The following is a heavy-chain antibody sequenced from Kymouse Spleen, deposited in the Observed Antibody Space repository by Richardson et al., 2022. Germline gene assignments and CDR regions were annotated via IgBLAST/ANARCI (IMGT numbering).Heavy chain of an antibody. Sequence: EVQLVESGGGLVQPGRSLRLSCAASGFTFDDYAMHWVRQAPGKGLEWVSGISWNSGSIGYADSVKGRFTISRDNAKNSLYLQMNSLRAEDTALYYCAKDIPDYDILTGYYNLNWFDPWGQGTLVTVSS. J-gene: IGHJ5*02. CDR3: AKDIPDYDILTGYYNLNWFDP. CDR1: GFTFDDYA. CDR2: ISWNSGSI. D-gene: IGHD3-9*01. V-gene: IGHV3-9*01.